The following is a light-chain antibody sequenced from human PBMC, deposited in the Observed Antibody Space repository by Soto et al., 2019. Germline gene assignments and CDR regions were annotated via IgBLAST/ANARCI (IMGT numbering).Light chain of an antibody. J-gene: IGKJ1*01. CDR1: QSVSSSY. CDR2: GAS. Sequence: EIVLTQSPGTLSLSPGERATLSCRASQSVSSSYLAWYQQKPGQAPRLLSYGASSRATGIPDRFSGSGSGTDFPLNISRLEPEDFAVYYCQQYGSSRWTFGQGTKVEIK. V-gene: IGKV3-20*01. CDR3: QQYGSSRWT.